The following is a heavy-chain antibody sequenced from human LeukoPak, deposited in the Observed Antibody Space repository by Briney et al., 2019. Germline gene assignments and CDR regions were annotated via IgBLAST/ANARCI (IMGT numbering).Heavy chain of an antibody. V-gene: IGHV3-23*01. J-gene: IGHJ4*02. CDR2: TSGSGSNT. D-gene: IGHD3-9*01. Sequence: GGSLRLSCAASGFTFSSCAMSWVRQAPGKGLEWVSTTSGSGSNTYYADSVKGRFTISRDNSKNTLYLQMNSLRAEDTAVYYCAKEGNYDILTGYRWYFDYWGQGTLVTVSS. CDR1: GFTFSSCA. CDR3: AKEGNYDILTGYRWYFDY.